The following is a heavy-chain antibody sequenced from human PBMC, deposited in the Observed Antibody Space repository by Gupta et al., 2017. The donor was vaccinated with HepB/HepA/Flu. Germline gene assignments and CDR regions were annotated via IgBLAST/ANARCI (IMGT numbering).Heavy chain of an antibody. J-gene: IGHJ3*02. D-gene: IGHD4-23*01. CDR1: GFTYHSFP. CDR2: ISASGYNT. V-gene: IGHV3-23*01. CDR3: TKGRGGNYGGALDI. Sequence: EVQLLESGGGLVQPGGSLRLSCAASGFTYHSFPMSWVRQTPGKGLQWVSTISASGYNTYYADSVGGRFTISRDNSKNTVYLQMNSLRVEDTAVYYCTKGRGGNYGGALDIWGQGTMVTVSS.